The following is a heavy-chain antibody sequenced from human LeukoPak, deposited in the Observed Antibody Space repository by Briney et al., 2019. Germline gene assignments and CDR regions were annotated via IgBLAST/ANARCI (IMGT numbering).Heavy chain of an antibody. D-gene: IGHD6-19*01. V-gene: IGHV3-23*01. Sequence: PGGSLRLSCAASGFTFSSYSMNWVRQAPGKGLEWVSAISGSGGSTYYADSVKGRFTISRDNSKNTLYLQMNSLRAEDTAVYYCAKAGRIAVAGIGDYWGQGTLVTVSS. CDR1: GFTFSSYS. CDR2: ISGSGGST. J-gene: IGHJ4*02. CDR3: AKAGRIAVAGIGDY.